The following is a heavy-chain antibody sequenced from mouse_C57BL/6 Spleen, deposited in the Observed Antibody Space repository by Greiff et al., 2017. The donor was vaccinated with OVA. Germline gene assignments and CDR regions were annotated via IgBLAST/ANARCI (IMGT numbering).Heavy chain of an antibody. J-gene: IGHJ2*01. V-gene: IGHV6-3*01. CDR2: IRLKSDNYAT. CDR1: GFTFSNYW. CDR3: TGGPYYFDY. Sequence: EVKVEESGGGLVQPGGSMKLSCVASGFTFSNYWMNWVRQSPEKGLEWVAQIRLKSDNYATQYAESVKGRFTISRDDSKSSVYLQMNNLRAEDTGIYYCTGGPYYFDYWGQGTTLTVSS.